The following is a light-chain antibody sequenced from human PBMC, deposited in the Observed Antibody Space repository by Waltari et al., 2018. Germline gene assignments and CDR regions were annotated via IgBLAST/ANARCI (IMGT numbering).Light chain of an antibody. J-gene: IGLJ2*01. CDR1: SRDVGNYKR. Sequence: QSALTQPASVSGSPGQSLTISCTGTSRDVGNYKRVSWYKQHPGKAPKLMIYAVSKLPSGVSDRFSGSKLDDMASLTTSGLQPDDESEYFCSSYAGSSKGVFGGGTKVTVL. V-gene: IGLV2-23*02. CDR2: AVS. CDR3: SSYAGSSKGV.